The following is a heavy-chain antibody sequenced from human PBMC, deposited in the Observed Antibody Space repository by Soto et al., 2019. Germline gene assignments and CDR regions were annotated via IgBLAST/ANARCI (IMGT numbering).Heavy chain of an antibody. CDR2: ISSNGGST. CDR3: VKDRDPHSSGWTGYGMDV. V-gene: IGHV3-64D*08. J-gene: IGHJ6*02. Sequence: GGSLRLSCAASGFSLSDHCLHWVRQAPGKGLEYVSAISSNGGSTCYADSVKGRFTISRDNSKNTLYLQMSSLRAEDTAVYYCVKDRDPHSSGWTGYGMDVWGQGTTVTVSS. CDR1: GFSLSDHC. D-gene: IGHD6-19*01.